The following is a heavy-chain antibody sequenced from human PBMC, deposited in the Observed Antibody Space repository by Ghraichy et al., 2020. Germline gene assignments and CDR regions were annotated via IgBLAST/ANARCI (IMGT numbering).Heavy chain of an antibody. CDR2: ISWNSGSI. J-gene: IGHJ5*02. V-gene: IGHV3-9*01. Sequence: GGSLRLSCAASGFTFDDYAMHWVRQAPGKGLEWVSGISWNSGSIGYADSVKGRFTISRDNAKNSLYLQMNSLRAEDTALYYCAKDATSTSCSFCGFDPWGQGTLVTVSS. CDR1: GFTFDDYA. D-gene: IGHD2-2*01. CDR3: AKDATSTSCSFCGFDP.